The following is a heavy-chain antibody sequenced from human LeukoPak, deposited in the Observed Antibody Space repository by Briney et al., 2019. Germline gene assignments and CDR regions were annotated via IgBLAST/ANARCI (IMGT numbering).Heavy chain of an antibody. J-gene: IGHJ4*02. V-gene: IGHV4-30-2*01. CDR3: ARGYCSGGSCYSQDY. CDR1: GFTFSSYS. CDR2: IYHSGST. D-gene: IGHD2-15*01. Sequence: KPGGSLRLSCAASGFTFSSYSMNWVRQPPGKGLEWIGYIYHSGSTYYNPSLKSRVTISVDRSKNQFSLKLSSVTAADTAVYYCARGYCSGGSCYSQDYWGQGTLVTVSS.